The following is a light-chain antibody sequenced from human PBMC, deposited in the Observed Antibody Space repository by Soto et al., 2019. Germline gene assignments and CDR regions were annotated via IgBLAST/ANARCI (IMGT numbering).Light chain of an antibody. CDR3: QQYDNLPLT. Sequence: DIQMTQSPSSLSASVGDRVTITCQASHDIRNYLNWYQQKPGQAPNLLIHDASRLQAGVPSRFSGSGSGTEFILTITSLQPDDIATYYCQQYDNLPLTFGGGTKVEI. J-gene: IGKJ4*01. V-gene: IGKV1-33*01. CDR2: DAS. CDR1: HDIRNY.